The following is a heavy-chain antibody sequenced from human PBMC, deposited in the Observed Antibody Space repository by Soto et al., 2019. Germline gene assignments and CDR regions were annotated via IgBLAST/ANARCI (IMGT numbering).Heavy chain of an antibody. Sequence: GGSLRLSCAASGFTFSIYAMSWVRQAPGKGLEWVSAISGSGGSTYYADSVKGRFTISRDNSKNTLYLQMNSLRAEDTAVYYCAKDVPDIVVVPAATFFDYWGQGTLVTVSS. CDR3: AKDVPDIVVVPAATFFDY. CDR1: GFTFSIYA. CDR2: ISGSGGST. J-gene: IGHJ4*02. D-gene: IGHD2-2*01. V-gene: IGHV3-23*01.